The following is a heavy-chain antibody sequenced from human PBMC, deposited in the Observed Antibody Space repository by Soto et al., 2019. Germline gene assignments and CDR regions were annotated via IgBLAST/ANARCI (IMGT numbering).Heavy chain of an antibody. D-gene: IGHD2-8*01. Sequence: PGGSLRLSCAASGFTFSSYSMNWVRQAPGKGLEWVSSISGSSSYIYYADSVKGRFTISRDNAKNSLYLQMNSLRAEDTAVYYCARDISPNCTNGVCYTADYWGQGTLVTVSS. CDR3: ARDISPNCTNGVCYTADY. V-gene: IGHV3-21*01. J-gene: IGHJ4*02. CDR1: GFTFSSYS. CDR2: ISGSSSYI.